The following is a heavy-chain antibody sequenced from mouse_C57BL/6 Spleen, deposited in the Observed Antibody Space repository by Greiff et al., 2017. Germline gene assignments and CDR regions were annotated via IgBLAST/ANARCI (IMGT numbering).Heavy chain of an antibody. CDR2: INPGSGGT. Sequence: QVQLQQSGAELVRPGTSVKVSCKASGYAFTNYLIEWVKQRPGQGLEWIGVINPGSGGTNYNEKFKGKATLTADKSSSTAYMQLSSLTSEDSAVYYCAKGNGYYHYFDYWGQGTTLTVSS. CDR1: GYAFTNYL. CDR3: AKGNGYYHYFDY. V-gene: IGHV1-54*01. D-gene: IGHD2-3*01. J-gene: IGHJ2*01.